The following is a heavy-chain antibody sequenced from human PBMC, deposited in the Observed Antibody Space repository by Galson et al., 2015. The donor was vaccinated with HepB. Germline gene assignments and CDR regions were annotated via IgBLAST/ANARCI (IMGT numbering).Heavy chain of an antibody. CDR2: IIPIFGTA. CDR1: GGTFSSYA. J-gene: IGHJ4*02. D-gene: IGHD2-2*01. Sequence: SVKVSCKASGGTFSSYAISWVRQAPGQGLEWMGGIIPIFGTANYAQKFQGRVTITADESTSTAYMELSSLRSEDTAVYYCARVGLGYCSSTSCSSPYWGQGTLVTVSS. CDR3: ARVGLGYCSSTSCSSPY. V-gene: IGHV1-69*13.